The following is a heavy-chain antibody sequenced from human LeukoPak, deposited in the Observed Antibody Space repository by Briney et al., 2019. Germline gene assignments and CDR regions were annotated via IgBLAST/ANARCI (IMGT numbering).Heavy chain of an antibody. CDR2: IYYTGTT. D-gene: IGHD1-1*01. Sequence: PSETLSLTCTVSGGSVSRSSYFWDWIRQPPGKGLEWLGTIYYTGTTYYNPSLKSRVTISVDTSKNQFSLRLSSVTAADTAHYYCVRRLEVETYFDYWGQGTLVTVSS. CDR1: GGSVSRSSYF. J-gene: IGHJ4*02. V-gene: IGHV4-39*01. CDR3: VRRLEVETYFDY.